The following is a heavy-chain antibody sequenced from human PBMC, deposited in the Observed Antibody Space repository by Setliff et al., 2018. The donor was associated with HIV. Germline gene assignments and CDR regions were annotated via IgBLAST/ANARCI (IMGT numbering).Heavy chain of an antibody. CDR1: GAYINSHY. J-gene: IGHJ6*03. CDR2: SHYSGSP. V-gene: IGHV4-59*11. CDR3: ARGAITMVWSPYYMDV. Sequence: SETLSLTCTVPGAYINSHYWGWIRQPPGQGLEWIGYSHYSGSPHYNPSLKTRVTISGDTSKNQFPLKLSSVTAADTALYYCARGAITMVWSPYYMDVWGKGTTVTVSS. D-gene: IGHD3-10*01.